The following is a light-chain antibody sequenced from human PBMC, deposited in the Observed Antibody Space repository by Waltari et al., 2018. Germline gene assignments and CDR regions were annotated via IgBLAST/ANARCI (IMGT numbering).Light chain of an antibody. J-gene: IGKJ5*01. CDR1: ASISSGY. V-gene: IGKV3-20*01. CDR3: HQYDRSPPFT. Sequence: EIVLTQSPGALSLSPGERVTLSCRASASISSGYFAWFQQKPGQPPRRLIYGASRRAAGIPDRFSGGGSGADYTLTISRLEPEDFAVYYCHQYDRSPPFTFGQGTRL. CDR2: GAS.